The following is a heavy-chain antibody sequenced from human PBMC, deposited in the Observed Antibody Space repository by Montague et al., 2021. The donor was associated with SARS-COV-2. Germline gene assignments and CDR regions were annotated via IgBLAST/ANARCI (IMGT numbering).Heavy chain of an antibody. V-gene: IGHV4-39*01. D-gene: IGHD6-19*01. CDR3: ARQEYSSGWFKPGAFDI. CDR1: GGSISSSSYY. J-gene: IGHJ3*02. Sequence: SETLSLTCTVSGGSISSSSYYWGWIRQPPGKGLEWIGSIYYSGSTYYNPSLKSRVTISVDTSKNQFSLKLSSVTAADTAVYYCARQEYSSGWFKPGAFDIWGQGTMVTVSS. CDR2: IYYSGST.